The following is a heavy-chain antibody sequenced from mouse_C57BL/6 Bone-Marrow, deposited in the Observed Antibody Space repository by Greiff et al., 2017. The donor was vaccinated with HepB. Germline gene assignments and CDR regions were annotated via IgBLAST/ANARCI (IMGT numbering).Heavy chain of an antibody. V-gene: IGHV1-81*01. CDR2: IYPRSGNT. Sequence: QVQLKQSGAELARPGASVKLSCKASGYTFTSYGISWVKQRTGQGLEWIGEIYPRSGNTYYNEKFKGKATLTADKSSSTAYMELRSLTSEDSAVYFCARGGIYYYGSSYEAYWGQGTLVTVSA. J-gene: IGHJ3*01. CDR1: GYTFTSYG. CDR3: ARGGIYYYGSSYEAY. D-gene: IGHD1-1*01.